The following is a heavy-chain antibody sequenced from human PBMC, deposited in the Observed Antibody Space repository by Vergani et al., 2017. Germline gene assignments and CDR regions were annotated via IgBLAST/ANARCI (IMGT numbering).Heavy chain of an antibody. V-gene: IGHV3-23*01. CDR1: GFTFSSSA. CDR2: ISGSVGST. CDR3: ARDWRAAMVRELYFDY. D-gene: IGHD5-18*01. J-gene: IGHJ4*02. Sequence: EVQLLESGGGLVQPGGSLRLSCAASGFTFSSSAMSWVRQAPGKGLEWVSAISGSVGSTYYADSVKGRFTISRDNSKNTLYLEMNSLRAEDTGVYYCARDWRAAMVRELYFDYWGQGTLVTVSS.